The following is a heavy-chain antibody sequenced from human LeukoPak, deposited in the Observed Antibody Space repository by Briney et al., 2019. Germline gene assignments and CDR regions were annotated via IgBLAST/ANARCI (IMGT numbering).Heavy chain of an antibody. V-gene: IGHV3-23*01. CDR2: ISGSGGST. D-gene: IGHD3-22*01. Sequence: PGGSLRLSCAASGFTFSSYAMSWVRQAPGKGLEWVSAISGSGGSTYYADSVKGRFTISRDNSKNTLYLQMNSLRAEDTAVYYCAKEAYYYDSCGYRGVDPWGQGTLVTVSS. J-gene: IGHJ5*02. CDR1: GFTFSSYA. CDR3: AKEAYYYDSCGYRGVDP.